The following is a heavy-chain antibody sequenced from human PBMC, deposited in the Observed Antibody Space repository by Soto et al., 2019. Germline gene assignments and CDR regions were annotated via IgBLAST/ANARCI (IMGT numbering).Heavy chain of an antibody. CDR2: IKQDGSEK. CDR1: GFTFSSYW. V-gene: IGHV3-7*03. Sequence: VGSLRLSCAASGFTFSSYWMSWVRQAPGKGLEWVANIKQDGSEKYYVDSVKGRFTISRDNAKNSLYLQTNGLRAEDTAVYYCARDIDDYVWGTRGFDPWGQGTLVTVSS. J-gene: IGHJ5*02. D-gene: IGHD3-16*01. CDR3: ARDIDDYVWGTRGFDP.